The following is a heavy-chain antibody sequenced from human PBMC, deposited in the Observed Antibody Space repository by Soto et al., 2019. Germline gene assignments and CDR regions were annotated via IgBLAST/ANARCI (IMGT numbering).Heavy chain of an antibody. V-gene: IGHV3-15*07. CDR1: GFTFSNAW. CDR2: VKSKNDGGTT. CDR3: TPDSYITSIIVRFDY. Sequence: EVHLVESGGGLVKPGGSLRLSCAASGFTFSNAWINWVRQAPGKGLEWVGRVKSKNDGGTTDFAAPVKGRFAISRDDSKSTVYLEMNSLQTEDTAIYYCTPDSYITSIIVRFDYWGHGTLVTVSS. J-gene: IGHJ4*01. D-gene: IGHD3-22*01.